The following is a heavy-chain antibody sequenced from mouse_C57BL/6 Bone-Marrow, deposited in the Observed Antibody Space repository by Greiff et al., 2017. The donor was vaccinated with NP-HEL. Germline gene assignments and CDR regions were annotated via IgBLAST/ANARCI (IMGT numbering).Heavy chain of an antibody. J-gene: IGHJ4*01. CDR2: ISDGGSYT. CDR3: AEGGYYAMDY. V-gene: IGHV5-4*03. CDR1: GFTFSSYA. Sequence: EVKVVESGGGLVKPGGSLKLSCAASGFTFSSYAMSWVRQTPEKRLEWVATISDGGSYTYYPDNVKGRFTISRDNAKNNLYLQMSHLKSEDTAMYYCAEGGYYAMDYWGQGTSVTVSS.